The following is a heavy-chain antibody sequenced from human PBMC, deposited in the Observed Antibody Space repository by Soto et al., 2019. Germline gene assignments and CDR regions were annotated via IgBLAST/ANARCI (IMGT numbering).Heavy chain of an antibody. V-gene: IGHV1-69*06. D-gene: IGHD2-2*02. CDR3: ARAADYCSSTSCYNFDY. J-gene: IGHJ4*02. CDR1: GGTFSSYA. CDR2: IIPIFGTA. Sequence: QVQLVQSGAEVKKPGSSVKVSCKASGGTFSSYAISWVRQAPGQGLEWMGGIIPIFGTANYAQKFQGRVTITADKSTSTAYMELSSLRSEDTAVYYCARAADYCSSTSCYNFDYLGQGTLVTVSS.